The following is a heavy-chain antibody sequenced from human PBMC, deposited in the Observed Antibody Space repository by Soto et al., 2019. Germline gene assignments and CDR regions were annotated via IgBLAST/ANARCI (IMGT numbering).Heavy chain of an antibody. J-gene: IGHJ6*02. CDR1: GYSFTTSW. V-gene: IGHV5-51*01. CDR2: ICPGDSDS. D-gene: IGHD2-15*01. Sequence: GESLKISCRGLGYSFTTSWTGWVRQVPGKGLEWMGIICPGDSDSRYSPSFQGQVTISADKSITTAYLQWRSLKAEDTAVYYCARVTPGLPYYGMDVWGQGTTVTVSS. CDR3: ARVTPGLPYYGMDV.